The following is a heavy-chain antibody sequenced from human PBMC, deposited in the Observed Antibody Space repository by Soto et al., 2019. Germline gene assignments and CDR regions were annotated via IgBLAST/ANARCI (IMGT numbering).Heavy chain of an antibody. D-gene: IGHD3-22*01. V-gene: IGHV4-30-2*01. CDR1: GGSISSGGYS. CDR3: SRGSYYDKGGPFDY. J-gene: IGHJ4*02. CDR2: IYHSGST. Sequence: QLQLQESGSGLVKPSQTLSLTCAVSGGSISSGGYSWSWIRQPPGKGLEWIGYIYHSGSTYYNPSLKSRVTRSVDSSKNQFAVKIRSVTAADTAVYYCSRGSYYDKGGPFDYWGQGTLVTVSS.